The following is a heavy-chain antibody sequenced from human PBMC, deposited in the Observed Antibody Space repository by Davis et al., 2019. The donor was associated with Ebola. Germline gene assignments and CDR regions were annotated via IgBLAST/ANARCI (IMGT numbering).Heavy chain of an antibody. D-gene: IGHD3-3*01. Sequence: PSETLSLTCTVSGDSISSADKFWTWIRQHPGKGLEWIGYIHYSGSAYYSPSLKSRLVISVDTSKNQFSLNLSSVTAADTAVYYCARMRSGYYDYWGQGTLLTVSS. CDR1: GDSISSADKF. CDR2: IHYSGSA. CDR3: ARMRSGYYDY. V-gene: IGHV4-31*03. J-gene: IGHJ4*02.